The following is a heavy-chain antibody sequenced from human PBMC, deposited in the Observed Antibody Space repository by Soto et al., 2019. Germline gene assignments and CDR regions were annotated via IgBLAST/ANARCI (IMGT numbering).Heavy chain of an antibody. V-gene: IGHV4-34*01. CDR3: ERHGITGSYYDAFEI. CDR1: GGSFSDYS. Sequence: PSETLSLTCAAYGGSFSDYSWTWIRQPPGKGLEWIGEINHSGSTYYNPSLKSRVTISVDTSKNQFSLKLTSVTAAETAVYYCERHGITGSYYDAFEICGQGKMVTV. D-gene: IGHD1-26*01. J-gene: IGHJ3*02. CDR2: INHSGST.